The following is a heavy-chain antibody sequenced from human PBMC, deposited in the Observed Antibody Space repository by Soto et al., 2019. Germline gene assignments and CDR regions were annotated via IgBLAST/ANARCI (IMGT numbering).Heavy chain of an antibody. V-gene: IGHV3-15*01. Sequence: EVQLVESGGDLVKPGGSLRLSCAASGFTSNNAWRSWVRQAPGKGLVWVGRVKSKTEGGTTDDAALVRGRFTMSRDDSENTLFLQMNSRKTEDTAVYYCVASFGSGSCPYWGQGNLVTVSS. CDR3: VASFGSGSCPY. CDR2: VKSKTEGGTT. D-gene: IGHD3-10*01. CDR1: GFTSNNAW. J-gene: IGHJ4*02.